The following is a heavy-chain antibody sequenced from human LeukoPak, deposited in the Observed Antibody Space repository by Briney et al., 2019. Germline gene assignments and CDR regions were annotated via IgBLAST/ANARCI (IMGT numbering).Heavy chain of an antibody. J-gene: IGHJ4*02. Sequence: SETLSLTCTVSGGSISSGDYYWSWIRQPPGKGLEWIGYIYYSGSTNYNPSLKSRVTISVDTSKNQFSLKLSSVTAADTAVYYCARDHSSGWFGYWGQGTLVTVSS. D-gene: IGHD6-19*01. CDR3: ARDHSSGWFGY. CDR1: GGSISSGDYY. CDR2: IYYSGST. V-gene: IGHV4-61*08.